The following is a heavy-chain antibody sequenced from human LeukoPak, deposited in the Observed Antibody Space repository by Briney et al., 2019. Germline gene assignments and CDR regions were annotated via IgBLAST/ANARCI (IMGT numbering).Heavy chain of an antibody. D-gene: IGHD6-13*01. CDR3: AREREEMVAAAADGARWFDP. CDR1: GGTFSSYA. J-gene: IGHJ5*02. V-gene: IGHV1-69*06. CDR2: IIPIFGTA. Sequence: SVKVSCKASGGTFSSYAISWVRQAPGQGLEWMGGIIPIFGTANYAQKFQGRVTITADKSTSTAYMELSSLRPEDTAVYYCAREREEMVAAAADGARWFDPWGQGTLVTVSS.